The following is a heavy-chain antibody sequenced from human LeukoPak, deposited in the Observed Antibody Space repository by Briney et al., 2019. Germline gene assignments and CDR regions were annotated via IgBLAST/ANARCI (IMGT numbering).Heavy chain of an antibody. CDR3: AQKGRRGSGSYYTQFDY. J-gene: IGHJ4*02. CDR1: GFTFSSYA. D-gene: IGHD3-10*01. CDR2: ISNSGGTT. Sequence: PGGSLRLSCAASGFTFSSYAMSWVRQAPGKGLDWVSAISNSGGTTYYADSVKGRFTISRDNSKDTLYMQMNSLRAEDTAVYYCAQKGRRGSGSYYTQFDYWGQGTPVTVSS. V-gene: IGHV3-23*01.